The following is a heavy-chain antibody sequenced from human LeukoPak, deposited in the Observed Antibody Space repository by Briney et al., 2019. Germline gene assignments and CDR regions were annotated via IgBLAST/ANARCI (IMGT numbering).Heavy chain of an antibody. CDR2: ISSSGSTI. J-gene: IGHJ4*02. D-gene: IGHD2-2*01. Sequence: GGSLRLSCAASGFNFSDYYMRWIRQGPGKGLEWVSYISSSGSTIYYADSVKGRFTISRDNSKNTLYLQMNSLRAEDTAVYYCARSYQLLKSPFDYWGQGTLVTVSS. V-gene: IGHV3-11*01. CDR1: GFNFSDYY. CDR3: ARSYQLLKSPFDY.